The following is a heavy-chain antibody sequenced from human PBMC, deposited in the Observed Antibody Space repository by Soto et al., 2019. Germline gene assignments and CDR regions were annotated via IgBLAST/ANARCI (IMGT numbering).Heavy chain of an antibody. CDR3: AHRRRYYAFWSGYSHVNNDAINI. D-gene: IGHD3-3*01. Sequence: SGPTLVNPTQTLTLTCTFSGFSLSTSGVGVGWIRQPPGKALEWLALIYWNDDKRYSPSLKSRLTITKDTSKNQVVLTMTNMDHVDTTNYYCAHRRRYYAFWSGYSHVNNDAINISSQGTMVTV. CDR2: IYWNDDK. J-gene: IGHJ3*02. CDR1: GFSLSTSGVG. V-gene: IGHV2-5*01.